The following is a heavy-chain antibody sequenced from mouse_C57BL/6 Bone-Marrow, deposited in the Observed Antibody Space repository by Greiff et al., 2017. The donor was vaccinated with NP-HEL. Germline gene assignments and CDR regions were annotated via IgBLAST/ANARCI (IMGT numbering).Heavy chain of an antibody. CDR3: AREGDYGRGYWYFDV. CDR2: IDPSDSYT. CDR1: GYTFTSYW. Sequence: VQLQQPGAELVKPGASVKLSCKASGYTFTSYWMQWVNQRPGQGLEWIGEIDPSDSYTNYNQKFKGKATLTVDTSSSTAYMQLSSLTSEDSAVYYCAREGDYGRGYWYFDVWGTGTTVTVSS. V-gene: IGHV1-50*01. D-gene: IGHD1-1*01. J-gene: IGHJ1*03.